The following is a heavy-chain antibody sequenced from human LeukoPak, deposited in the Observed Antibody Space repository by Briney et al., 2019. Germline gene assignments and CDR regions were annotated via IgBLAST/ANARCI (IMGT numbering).Heavy chain of an antibody. J-gene: IGHJ5*02. CDR3: AKLLSYDFWTGYSNWFDP. V-gene: IGHV3-23*01. Sequence: PGGSLRLSCAASGFTFSSYAMSWVRQAPGKGLEWVSAISGSGGSTYYADSVKGRFTISRDNSKNTLYLQMNSLRAEDTAVYYCAKLLSYDFWTGYSNWFDPWGQGALVTVSS. CDR1: GFTFSSYA. D-gene: IGHD3-3*01. CDR2: ISGSGGST.